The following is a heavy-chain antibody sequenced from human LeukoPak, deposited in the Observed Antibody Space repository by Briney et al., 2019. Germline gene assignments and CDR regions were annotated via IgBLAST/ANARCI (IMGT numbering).Heavy chain of an antibody. J-gene: IGHJ4*02. Sequence: GSLRLSCAASRFTFSSYSMNWVRQPAGKGLEWIGSIYHSGSTYYNPSLKSRVTISVDTSKNQFSLKLSSVTAADTAVYYCASTFLNSGSYPTFDYWGQGTLVTVSS. CDR3: ASTFLNSGSYPTFDY. D-gene: IGHD1-26*01. CDR2: IYHSGST. V-gene: IGHV4-38-2*01. CDR1: RFTFSSYS.